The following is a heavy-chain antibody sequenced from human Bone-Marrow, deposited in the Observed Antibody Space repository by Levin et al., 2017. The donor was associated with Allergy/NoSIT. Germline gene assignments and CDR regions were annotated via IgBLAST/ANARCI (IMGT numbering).Heavy chain of an antibody. CDR3: ARAGRHYDSSGLRPKGAFDY. Sequence: GESLKISCKASGYTFTGYYMHWVRQAPGQGLEWMGWINPNSGGTNYAQKFQGRVTMTRDTSISTAYMELSRLRSDDTAVYYCARAGRHYDSSGLRPKGAFDYWGQGTLVTVSS. CDR2: INPNSGGT. V-gene: IGHV1-2*02. J-gene: IGHJ4*02. D-gene: IGHD3-22*01. CDR1: GYTFTGYY.